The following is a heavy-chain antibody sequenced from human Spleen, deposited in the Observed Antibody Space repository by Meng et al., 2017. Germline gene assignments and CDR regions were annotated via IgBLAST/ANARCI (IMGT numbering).Heavy chain of an antibody. CDR3: VVVVAAGPATAGLLLYYYGVDV. Sequence: GESLKISCAASGFTFSSYAMSWVRQAPGKGLEWVSAISGSGGSTYYADSVKGRFTISRDNSKNTLYLQMNSLRAEDTAVYYCVVVVAAGPATAGLLLYYYGVDVWGQGTTVTVSS. CDR2: ISGSGGST. D-gene: IGHD2-15*01. J-gene: IGHJ6*02. CDR1: GFTFSSYA. V-gene: IGHV3-23*01.